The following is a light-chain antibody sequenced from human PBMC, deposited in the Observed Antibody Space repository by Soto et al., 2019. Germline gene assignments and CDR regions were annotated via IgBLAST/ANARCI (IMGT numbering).Light chain of an antibody. V-gene: IGLV7-46*01. Sequence: QAVVTQEPSLTVSPGGTVTLTCASSTGVVTSGHYPYWFQQRPGQAPTALIYDTSNRHPCTPARFSGSLLGGRGALTLSGAQPEDEADYSCLLSYSGAVVFGGGTQLTVL. CDR2: DTS. CDR1: TGVVTSGHY. J-gene: IGLJ2*01. CDR3: LLSYSGAVV.